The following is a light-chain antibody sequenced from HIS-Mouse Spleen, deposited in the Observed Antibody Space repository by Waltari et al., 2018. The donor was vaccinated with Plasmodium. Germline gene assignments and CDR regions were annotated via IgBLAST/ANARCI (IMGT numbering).Light chain of an antibody. CDR1: QSIRSY. CDR3: QQNYNTWT. V-gene: IGKV1-39*01. Sequence: DIQMTQSPSSPSASVGDRVTITCRASQSIRSYLNWYQQKPGKAPKLLIYAASSLQSGVPSRFSGSGSGTDFTLTISSLQPEDFATYYCQQNYNTWTFGQGTKVEIK. J-gene: IGKJ1*01. CDR2: AAS.